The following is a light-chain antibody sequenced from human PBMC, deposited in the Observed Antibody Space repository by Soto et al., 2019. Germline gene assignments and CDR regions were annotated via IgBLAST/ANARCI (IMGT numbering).Light chain of an antibody. J-gene: IGKJ2*01. CDR1: QSVATSY. CDR3: QQYGSSAPFT. Sequence: EGVLTQSPGPLSLSPGERATLSCRASQSVATSYLAWYQQKPGQPPRLLIYGASSRATCIPDRFSGSGSGTDFTLTISSLEPEDSAVYYCQQYGSSAPFTFGQGTNLEI. CDR2: GAS. V-gene: IGKV3-20*01.